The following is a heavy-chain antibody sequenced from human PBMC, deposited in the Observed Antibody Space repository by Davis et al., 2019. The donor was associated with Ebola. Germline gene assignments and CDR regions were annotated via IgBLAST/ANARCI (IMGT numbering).Heavy chain of an antibody. Sequence: SETLSLTCTVSGASISSSYWSWIRQPPGKGLEWIGHMFYSGDTNYNPSLKSRVTISVDTSKNQFSLKLSSVTAADTAVYYCARQNYDFWSGYFKGQNWFDPWGQGTLVTVSS. CDR3: ARQNYDFWSGYFKGQNWFDP. CDR1: GASISSSY. CDR2: MFYSGDT. V-gene: IGHV4-59*08. J-gene: IGHJ5*02. D-gene: IGHD3-3*01.